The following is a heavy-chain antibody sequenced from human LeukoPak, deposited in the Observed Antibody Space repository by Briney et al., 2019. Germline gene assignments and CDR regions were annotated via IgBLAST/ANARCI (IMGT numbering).Heavy chain of an antibody. Sequence: PGGSLRLSCAASGFTFSSYSMNWVRQAPGKGLEWVSYISSGSSTIYYADSVKGRFTISRDNAKNSLCLQMNSLRDEDTAVYYCARENIVVVTAIRDAFAIWGQGTMVTVSS. CDR2: ISSGSSTI. CDR3: ARENIVVVTAIRDAFAI. CDR1: GFTFSSYS. V-gene: IGHV3-48*02. D-gene: IGHD2-21*02. J-gene: IGHJ3*02.